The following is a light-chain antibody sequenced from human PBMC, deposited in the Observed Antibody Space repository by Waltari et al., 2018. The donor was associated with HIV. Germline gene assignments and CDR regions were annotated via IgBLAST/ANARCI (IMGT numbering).Light chain of an antibody. CDR2: DDS. CDR3: QVWDSSSDHHVV. V-gene: IGLV3-21*02. CDR1: NIGSKS. J-gene: IGLJ2*01. Sequence: SYVLTQPPSVSVAPGQTARITCGGNNIGSKSVHWYQQKPGQAPVLVVYDDSDRPSGIPGRVSGSNSGNTATLTIRRVEAGDEADYYCQVWDSSSDHHVVFGGGTKLTVL.